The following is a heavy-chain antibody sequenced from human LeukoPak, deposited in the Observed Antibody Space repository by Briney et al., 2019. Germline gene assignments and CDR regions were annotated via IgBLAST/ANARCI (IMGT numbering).Heavy chain of an antibody. CDR2: INHSGST. CDR3: ARGRATYSSGWYYFDY. Sequence: PSETLSLTCAVYGVSFSGYYWSWIRQPPGKGLEWIGEINHSGSTNYNPSLKSRVTISVDTSKNQFSLKLSSVTAADTAVYYCARGRATYSSGWYYFDYWGQGTLVTVSS. D-gene: IGHD6-19*01. CDR1: GVSFSGYY. J-gene: IGHJ4*02. V-gene: IGHV4-34*01.